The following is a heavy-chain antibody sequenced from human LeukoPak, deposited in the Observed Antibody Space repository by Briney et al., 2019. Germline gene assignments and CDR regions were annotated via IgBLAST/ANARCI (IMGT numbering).Heavy chain of an antibody. Sequence: GESLKISCKSSAYRFTSYWIGWVRQMPGKGLEWMGIIYPGDSDTRYSPSFQGQVTISADKSISTAYLQWSSLKASDTAMYYCARYPPIEGQLYYFDYWGQGTLVTVSS. J-gene: IGHJ4*02. D-gene: IGHD2-15*01. V-gene: IGHV5-51*01. CDR1: AYRFTSYW. CDR3: ARYPPIEGQLYYFDY. CDR2: IYPGDSDT.